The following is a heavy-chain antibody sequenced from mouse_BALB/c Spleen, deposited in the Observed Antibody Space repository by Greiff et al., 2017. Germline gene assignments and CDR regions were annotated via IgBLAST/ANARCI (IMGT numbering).Heavy chain of an antibody. Sequence: EVHLVESGGGLVQPGGSRKLSCAASGFTFSSFGMHWVRQAPEKGLEWVAYISSGSSTIYYADTVKGRFTISRDNPKNTLFLQMTSLRSEDTAMYYCAREGGTGRGFAYWGQGTLVTVSA. CDR1: GFTFSSFG. CDR3: AREGGTGRGFAY. J-gene: IGHJ3*01. V-gene: IGHV5-17*02. CDR2: ISSGSSTI.